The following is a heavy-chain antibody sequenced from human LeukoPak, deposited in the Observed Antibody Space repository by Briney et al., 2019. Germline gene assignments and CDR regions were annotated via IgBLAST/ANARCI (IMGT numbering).Heavy chain of an antibody. CDR3: ARGSYYYDSTGHYFDY. J-gene: IGHJ4*02. CDR1: GDPIRSGDNY. Sequence: SETLSLTCSVSGDPIRSGDNYWSRVRQPPGKDLEWIGYIYYTGSTSYNPSLQSRVIMSVDTSKNQFSLKLTSVSVTDTAVYFCARGSYYYDSTGHYFDYWGPGTLVTVSS. V-gene: IGHV4-30-4*01. CDR2: IYYTGST. D-gene: IGHD3-22*01.